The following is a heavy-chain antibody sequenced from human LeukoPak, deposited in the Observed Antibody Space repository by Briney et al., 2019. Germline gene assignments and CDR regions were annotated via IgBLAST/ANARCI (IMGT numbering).Heavy chain of an antibody. V-gene: IGHV3-30*18. D-gene: IGHD4-17*01. CDR3: AKRPSDYGDYVSYFDY. CDR2: ISDDGRRK. CDR1: GFSFISYG. Sequence: GGSLRLSCAASGFSFISYGMHWVRQAPGKGREWVGVISDDGRRKEYADSVKGRFTISRDNSKDTLYLQMNSLRAEDTAVYYCAKRPSDYGDYVSYFDYWGQGTLVTVSS. J-gene: IGHJ4*02.